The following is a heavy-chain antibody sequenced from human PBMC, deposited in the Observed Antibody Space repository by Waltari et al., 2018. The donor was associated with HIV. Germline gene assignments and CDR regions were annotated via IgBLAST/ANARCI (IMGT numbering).Heavy chain of an antibody. D-gene: IGHD2-8*01. J-gene: IGHJ5*02. CDR2: IYPGDSEA. CDR3: ARKMAGRYNWCDP. Sequence: EVQLVQSGAEVKKPGESLKISCKGSGYSFTSYWIGWVRQMPGKGLEWMGIIYPGDSEARDSPSFQGQVTISADKSISTAYLQWSSRKASDTAMYYCARKMAGRYNWCDPWGQGTLVTVSS. CDR1: GYSFTSYW. V-gene: IGHV5-51*03.